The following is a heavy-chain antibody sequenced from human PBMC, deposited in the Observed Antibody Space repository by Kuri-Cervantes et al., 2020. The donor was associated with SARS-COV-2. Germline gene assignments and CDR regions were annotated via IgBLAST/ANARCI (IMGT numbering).Heavy chain of an antibody. D-gene: IGHD6-19*01. CDR2: ISSSSSYI. V-gene: IGHV3-21*01. CDR3: ARDSGSGWSP. Sequence: GESLKISCAASGFTFSSYSMNWVRQAPGKGLEWVSSISSSSSYIYYADSVKGRFTISRDNAKNSLYLQMNSLRAEDTAVYYCARDSGSGWSPWGQGTLVTVSS. CDR1: GFTFSSYS. J-gene: IGHJ4*02.